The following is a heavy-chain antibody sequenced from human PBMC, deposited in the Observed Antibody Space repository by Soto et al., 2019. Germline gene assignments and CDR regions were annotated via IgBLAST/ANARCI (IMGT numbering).Heavy chain of an antibody. Sequence: SLRLSCAASGFTFSSYAMHWVRQAPGKGLEYVSAISSNGGSTYYANSVKGRFTISRDNSKNTLYLQMGSLRAEDMAVYYCARSSIFGVVILDYWGQGTLVTVSS. V-gene: IGHV3-64*01. D-gene: IGHD3-3*01. CDR3: ARSSIFGVVILDY. J-gene: IGHJ4*02. CDR1: GFTFSSYA. CDR2: ISSNGGST.